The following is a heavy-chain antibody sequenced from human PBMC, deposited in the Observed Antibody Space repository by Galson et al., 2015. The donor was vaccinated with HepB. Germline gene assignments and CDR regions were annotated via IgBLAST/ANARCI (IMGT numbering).Heavy chain of an antibody. CDR2: ISSSSSTI. J-gene: IGHJ6*02. V-gene: IGHV3-48*02. Sequence: LRLSCAASGFTFSSYSMNWVRQAPGKGLEWVSYISSSSSTIYYADSVKGRFTISRDNAKNSLYLQMNSLRDEDTAVYYCARLGDIVVVPAAIPPNYGMDVWGQGTTVTVSS. D-gene: IGHD2-2*02. CDR3: ARLGDIVVVPAAIPPNYGMDV. CDR1: GFTFSSYS.